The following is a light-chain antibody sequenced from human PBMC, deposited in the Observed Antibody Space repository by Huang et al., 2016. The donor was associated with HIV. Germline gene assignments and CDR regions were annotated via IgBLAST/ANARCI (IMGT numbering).Light chain of an antibody. Sequence: EIVMTQSPATLSVSPGERATLSCRASQSVSSNLAWYQQKPGQAPSLLIYGASPRATGIPARFSGSGSGTEFTLTISSLQSEDFAVYYCQQYNNWPPGTFGPGTKVDIK. CDR3: QQYNNWPPGT. CDR2: GAS. J-gene: IGKJ3*01. CDR1: QSVSSN. V-gene: IGKV3-15*01.